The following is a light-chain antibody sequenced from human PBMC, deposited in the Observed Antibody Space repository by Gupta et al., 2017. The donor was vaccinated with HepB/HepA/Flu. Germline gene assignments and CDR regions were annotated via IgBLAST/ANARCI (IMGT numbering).Light chain of an antibody. J-gene: IGKJ2*03. Sequence: EIVMTQSPATLSVSQGERTTLSCRSSQSVSTNLAWYHQKPGRAPRLLIYGASTRAPGIPPMVSGRGSGTEFTLTISSLESEDFGVYFCQQYSDWPPSFGQGTKLQIK. V-gene: IGKV3-15*01. CDR2: GAS. CDR3: QQYSDWPPS. CDR1: QSVSTN.